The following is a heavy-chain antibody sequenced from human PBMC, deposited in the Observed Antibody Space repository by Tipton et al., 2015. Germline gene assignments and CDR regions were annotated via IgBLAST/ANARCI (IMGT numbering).Heavy chain of an antibody. V-gene: IGHV3-23*01. CDR1: GFTFSNYA. CDR3: TPGVVVIISSSRWYYYYGMDV. D-gene: IGHD3-22*01. CDR2: ISSSGGST. J-gene: IGHJ6*02. Sequence: SLRLSCAASGFTFSNYAMSWVRQAPGKGLEWVSAISSSGGSTYYADSVKGRFTISRDNSKNTLYLQMNSLKTEDTAVYYCTPGVVVIISSSRWYYYYGMDVWGQGTTVTVSS.